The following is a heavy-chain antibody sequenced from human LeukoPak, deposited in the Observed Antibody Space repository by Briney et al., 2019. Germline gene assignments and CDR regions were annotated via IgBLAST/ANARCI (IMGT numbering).Heavy chain of an antibody. V-gene: IGHV1-69*05. CDR1: LYTFTSYD. Sequence: SVKVSCKASLYTFTSYDINCVRQATGQGLEWMGGIIPIFGTANYEQKFQGRGTITTDESTSTAYMELSSLRSEDTAVYYWARQEDNWYAFDIWGQGTMVTVSS. J-gene: IGHJ3*02. D-gene: IGHD1-1*01. CDR3: ARQEDNWYAFDI. CDR2: IIPIFGTA.